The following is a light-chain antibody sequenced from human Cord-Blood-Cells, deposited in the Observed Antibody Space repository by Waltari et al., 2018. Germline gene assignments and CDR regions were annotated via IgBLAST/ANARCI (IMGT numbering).Light chain of an antibody. Sequence: IQMAQSPSSLSGSVGGRVTITCRASQSISIYLNWYQQKPGKAPKLLIYAASSLQSGVPSRFSGSGSGTDFTLTISSLQPEDFATYYCQQSYGTPFTFGPGTKVDIK. CDR3: QQSYGTPFT. CDR1: QSISIY. J-gene: IGKJ3*01. V-gene: IGKV1-39*01. CDR2: AAS.